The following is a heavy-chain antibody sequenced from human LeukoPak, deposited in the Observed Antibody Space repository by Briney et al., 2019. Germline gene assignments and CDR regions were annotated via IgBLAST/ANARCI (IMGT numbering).Heavy chain of an antibody. J-gene: IGHJ4*02. CDR1: GGSISSYY. V-gene: IGHV4-59*01. CDR2: IYYSGST. D-gene: IGHD2-15*01. CDR3: AGAQKLPQYYFDY. Sequence: PSETLSLTCTVSGGSISSYYWSWIRQPPGKGLEWIGYIYYSGSTNYNPSLKCRVTISVDTSKNQFSLKLSSVTAADTAVYYCAGAQKLPQYYFDYWGQGTLVTVSS.